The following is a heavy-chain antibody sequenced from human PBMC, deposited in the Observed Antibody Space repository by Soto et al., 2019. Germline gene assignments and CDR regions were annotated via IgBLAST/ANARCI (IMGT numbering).Heavy chain of an antibody. CDR3: TRAAWFPYLSFY. V-gene: IGHV3-48*03. CDR2: ISSSGSTA. D-gene: IGHD3-10*01. J-gene: IGHJ4*02. Sequence: GGSLRLSCAASGFTLSRFELHWVRQAPGKGLEWISYISSSGSTAYYASSVEGRFTISRDNANNSVYLQMDSLRAEDTALYYCTRAAWFPYLSFYWGQGALVTVSS. CDR1: GFTLSRFE.